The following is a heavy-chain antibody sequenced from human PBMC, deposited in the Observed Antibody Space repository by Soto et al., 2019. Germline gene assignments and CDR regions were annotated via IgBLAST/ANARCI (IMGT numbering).Heavy chain of an antibody. CDR1: GFTFSSYS. CDR2: ISSSSNFI. J-gene: IGHJ4*02. Sequence: ESGGGLVKPGGSLRLSCAASGFTFSSYSMSWVRQAPGKGLEWVSSISSSSNFIYYADSVKGRFTISRDNAKNSLYLQMNSLRAEDTAVYYCARESVRWAYFNYWGQGTLVTVSS. V-gene: IGHV3-21*01. D-gene: IGHD3-16*01. CDR3: ARESVRWAYFNY.